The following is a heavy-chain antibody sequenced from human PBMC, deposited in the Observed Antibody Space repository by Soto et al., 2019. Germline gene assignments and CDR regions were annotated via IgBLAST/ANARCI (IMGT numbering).Heavy chain of an antibody. J-gene: IGHJ4*02. CDR3: ARATVGASDFGFDS. D-gene: IGHD1-26*01. Sequence: EVQLVESGGGLVQPGGSLRLSCAASGFTVNDYYMSWVRQAPGKGLEWVSLLYSGGSTIYADSVKGRLTISRDSSKNTLSLQMNSLRAEDTAVYYCARATVGASDFGFDSWGQGTLVTVSS. CDR1: GFTVNDYY. CDR2: LYSGGST. V-gene: IGHV3-53*01.